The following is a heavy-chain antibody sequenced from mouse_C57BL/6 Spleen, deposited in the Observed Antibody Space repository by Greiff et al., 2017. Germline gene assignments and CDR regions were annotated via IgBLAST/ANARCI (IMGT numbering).Heavy chain of an antibody. D-gene: IGHD1-1*01. J-gene: IGHJ4*01. CDR2: IHPNSGST. CDR3: ARVGTVVAEDAMDY. V-gene: IGHV1-64*01. CDR1: GYTFTSYW. Sequence: QVQLQQPGAELVKPGASVKLSCKASGYTFTSYWMHWVKQRPGQGLEWIGMIHPNSGSTNYNEKFKSKATLTVDKSSSTAYMQLSSLTSEDSAVYYCARVGTVVAEDAMDYWGQGTSVTVSS.